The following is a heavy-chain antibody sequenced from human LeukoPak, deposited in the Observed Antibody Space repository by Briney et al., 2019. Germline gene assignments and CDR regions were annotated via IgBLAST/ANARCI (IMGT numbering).Heavy chain of an antibody. CDR2: MNQGGSET. D-gene: IGHD1-26*01. CDR1: GFTFGRHW. CDR3: ARVYSGSFSPFDY. V-gene: IGHV3-7*03. Sequence: GGSLRLSCAASGFTFGRHWMSWVRQAPGKGLEWVAHMNQGGSETINVDSVKGRFTISRDDAKNLVFLQMNSLRAEDTALYYCARVYSGSFSPFDYWGQGTLVTVSS. J-gene: IGHJ4*02.